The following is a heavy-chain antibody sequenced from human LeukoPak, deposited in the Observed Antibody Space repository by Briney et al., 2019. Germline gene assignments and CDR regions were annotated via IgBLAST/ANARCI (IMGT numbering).Heavy chain of an antibody. J-gene: IGHJ4*02. CDR1: GYTFTSFG. CDR2: ISAHNGNS. V-gene: IGHV1-18*01. D-gene: IGHD3-22*01. CDR3: ASADRSGYVDY. Sequence: ASVKVSCKASGYTFTSFGISWVRQAPGQGLEWMGWISAHNGNSDYAQKLQGRVTMTTDTSTSTAYMELRSLRSDDTAVYYCASADRSGYVDYWGQGTLVTVSS.